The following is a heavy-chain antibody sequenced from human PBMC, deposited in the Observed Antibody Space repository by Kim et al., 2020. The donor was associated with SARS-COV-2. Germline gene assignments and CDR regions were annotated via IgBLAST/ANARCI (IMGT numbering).Heavy chain of an antibody. Sequence: GGSLRLSCAASGFTFSTYVMNWVRQAPGKGLEWVSSISETGVSTNYADSAKGRFTISRDNSKNTLYLQMSSLRVEDTAIYYCAKLSRYSSGHYWGQGTLVTVSS. J-gene: IGHJ4*02. CDR3: AKLSRYSSGHY. D-gene: IGHD6-19*01. CDR2: ISETGVST. V-gene: IGHV3-23*01. CDR1: GFTFSTYV.